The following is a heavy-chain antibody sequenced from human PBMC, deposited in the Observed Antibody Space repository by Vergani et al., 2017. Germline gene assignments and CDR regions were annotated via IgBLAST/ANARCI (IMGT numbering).Heavy chain of an antibody. CDR2: INHSGST. J-gene: IGHJ6*03. CDR3: ARGTRGGSGSYYLVYYYYMDV. Sequence: QVQLQQWGAGLLKPSETLSLTCAVYGGSFSGYYWSWIRQPPGKGLEWIGEINHSGSTNYNPSLKSRVTISVDTSKNQFSLKLSSVTAADTAVYYCARGTRGGSGSYYLVYYYYMDVWGKGP. V-gene: IGHV4-34*01. CDR1: GGSFSGYY. D-gene: IGHD3-10*01.